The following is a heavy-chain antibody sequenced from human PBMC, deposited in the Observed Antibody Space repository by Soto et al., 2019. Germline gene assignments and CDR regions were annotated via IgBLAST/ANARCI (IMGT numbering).Heavy chain of an antibody. CDR2: IWYDGSNK. Sequence: GGSLRLSCAASGFTFSSYGMHWVRQAPGKGLEWVAVIWYDGSNKYYADFVKGRFTISRDNSKNTLYLQMNSLRAEDTAVYYCARDSYGSGKFDYWGQGTLVTVSS. CDR1: GFTFSSYG. V-gene: IGHV3-33*01. D-gene: IGHD2-15*01. CDR3: ARDSYGSGKFDY. J-gene: IGHJ4*02.